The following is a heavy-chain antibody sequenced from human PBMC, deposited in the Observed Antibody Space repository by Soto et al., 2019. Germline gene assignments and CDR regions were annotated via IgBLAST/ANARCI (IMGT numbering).Heavy chain of an antibody. D-gene: IGHD2-15*01. CDR1: GYSFTTYK. Sequence: HVQLVQSGAEEKKPGASVKVSCMPSGYSFTTYKIHWVRQAPGQSLEWMGWVNGDSDYTVYSQNFQGRVTITRDTSGNTVYMELSSLTSEDTAVYYCARDAASFDYWGQGTLVTVSS. CDR2: VNGDSDYT. CDR3: ARDAASFDY. V-gene: IGHV1-3*05. J-gene: IGHJ4*02.